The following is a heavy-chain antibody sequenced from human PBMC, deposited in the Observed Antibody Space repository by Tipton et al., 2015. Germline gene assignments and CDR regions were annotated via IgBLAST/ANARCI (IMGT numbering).Heavy chain of an antibody. Sequence: GSLRLSCAASGFTFSSSAMSWVRQAPVKGLEWVSAISDSGANTYYADSVKGRFTISRDNSKNTLALHMNRLTAEDTAVYYCAREMVRSRTLDYWGQGTLVTVSS. CDR3: AREMVRSRTLDY. D-gene: IGHD2-8*01. CDR2: ISDSGANT. CDR1: GFTFSSSA. J-gene: IGHJ4*02. V-gene: IGHV3-23*01.